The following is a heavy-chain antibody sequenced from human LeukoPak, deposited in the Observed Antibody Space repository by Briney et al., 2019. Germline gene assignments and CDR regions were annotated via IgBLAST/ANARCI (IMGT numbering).Heavy chain of an antibody. CDR2: IYTSGST. V-gene: IGHV4-4*07. J-gene: IGHJ6*03. CDR1: GGSISSYY. Sequence: SETLSLTCTVSGGSISSYYWSWIRHPAGKGLERIVRIYTSGSTNYNPSLKSRVTMSVDTSKNRFSLNLSSVTAADTAVYYCASDLRDIVVVPAATLYNYDMDVWGKGTTVTVSS. D-gene: IGHD2-2*01. CDR3: ASDLRDIVVVPAATLYNYDMDV.